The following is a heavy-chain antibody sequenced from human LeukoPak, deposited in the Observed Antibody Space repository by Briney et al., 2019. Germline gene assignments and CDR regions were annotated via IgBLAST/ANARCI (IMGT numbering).Heavy chain of an antibody. CDR3: ARDKDWLLYDN. J-gene: IGHJ4*02. D-gene: IGHD3/OR15-3a*01. V-gene: IGHV3-74*01. Sequence: GGSLRLSCAASRFTFSTYSMYWVRQAPGKGLVWVSYIKPDGSNTAYADSVKGRFTISRDNAKNTLYLQMNSLRAEDTAVYYCARDKDWLLYDNWGQGTLVTVSS. CDR1: RFTFSTYS. CDR2: IKPDGSNT.